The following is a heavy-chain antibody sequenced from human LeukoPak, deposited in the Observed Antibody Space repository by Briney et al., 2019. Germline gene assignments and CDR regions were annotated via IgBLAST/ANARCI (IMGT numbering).Heavy chain of an antibody. CDR3: ARDLGSTMILYYYYYMDV. CDR1: GGSFSGYY. Sequence: SETLSLTCAVYGGSFSGYYWSWIRQPPGKGLEWIGSIYYSGSTYYNPSLKSRVTISVDTSKNQFSLKPSSVTAADTAVYYCARDLGSTMILYYYYYMDVWGKGTTVTVSS. V-gene: IGHV4-34*01. CDR2: IYYSGST. D-gene: IGHD3-22*01. J-gene: IGHJ6*03.